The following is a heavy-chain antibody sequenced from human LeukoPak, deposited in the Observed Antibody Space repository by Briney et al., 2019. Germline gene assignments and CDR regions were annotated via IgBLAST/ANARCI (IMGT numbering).Heavy chain of an antibody. CDR2: IQPGDSKT. V-gene: IGHV5-51*01. CDR3: ATSFDSSVYYFDY. D-gene: IGHD3-22*01. CDR1: GYSFPGYW. J-gene: IGHJ4*02. Sequence: GESLKISCKASGYSFPGYWIGWVRQMPGKGLEWLGIIQPGDSKTRYSPSFQGQVNLSVDKSINTAYLHWSSLEASDTAIFYCATSFDSSVYYFDYWGRGTLVTVSS.